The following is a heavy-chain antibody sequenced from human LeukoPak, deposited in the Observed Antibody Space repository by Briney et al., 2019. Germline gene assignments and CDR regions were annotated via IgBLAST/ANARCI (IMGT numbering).Heavy chain of an antibody. D-gene: IGHD3-16*01. V-gene: IGHV3-66*01. CDR2: IYTGGTT. CDR3: AREISRFGI. CDR1: GFTVSTNNY. Sequence: GGSLRLACAASGFTVSTNNYMYWVRQAPGKGLEWGSSIYTGGTTYSADSVKGRFTISRDDPKHTLYLQMNSLRADDTAIYYCAREISRFGIWGQGTLVTVSS. J-gene: IGHJ4*02.